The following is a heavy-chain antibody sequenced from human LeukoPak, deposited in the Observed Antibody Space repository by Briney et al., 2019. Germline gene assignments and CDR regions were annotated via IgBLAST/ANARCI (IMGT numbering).Heavy chain of an antibody. V-gene: IGHV4-59*01. J-gene: IGHJ4*02. Sequence: LRLSCAASGFTFSDYYMSWIRQAPGKGLEWIGYIYYSGSTNYNPSLKSRVTISVDTSKNQSSLKLSSVTAADTAVYYCARHGQGSGKPSDYWGQGTLVTVSS. D-gene: IGHD3-10*01. CDR2: IYYSGST. CDR3: ARHGQGSGKPSDY. CDR1: GFTFSDYY.